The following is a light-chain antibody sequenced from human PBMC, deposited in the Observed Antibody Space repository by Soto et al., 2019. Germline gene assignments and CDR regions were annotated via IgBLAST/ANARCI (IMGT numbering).Light chain of an antibody. CDR1: QSVRNNQ. CDR3: QQYGSSPRT. V-gene: IGKV3-20*01. Sequence: EIVLTQSPGTLSLSPGERATLSCRASQSVRNNQLAWYQQKPGQAPRLLIYGASSRATGIPDRFSGSGSGTDFTLTIKRLEPEDVAVYYCQQYGSSPRTFDQGTKVEIK. J-gene: IGKJ1*01. CDR2: GAS.